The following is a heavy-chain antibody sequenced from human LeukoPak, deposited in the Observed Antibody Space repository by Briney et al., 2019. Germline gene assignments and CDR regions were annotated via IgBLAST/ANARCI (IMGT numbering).Heavy chain of an antibody. V-gene: IGHV3-21*01. Sequence: GGSLRLSSAASGFTFSSYSMNWVRQAPGKGLEWVSSISNSSSYIYYADSVKGRFTISRDNAKNSLYLQMNSLRAEDTAVYYCARDAMVRGVTSYYMDVWGKGTTVTISS. J-gene: IGHJ6*03. D-gene: IGHD3-10*01. CDR3: ARDAMVRGVTSYYMDV. CDR1: GFTFSSYS. CDR2: ISNSSSYI.